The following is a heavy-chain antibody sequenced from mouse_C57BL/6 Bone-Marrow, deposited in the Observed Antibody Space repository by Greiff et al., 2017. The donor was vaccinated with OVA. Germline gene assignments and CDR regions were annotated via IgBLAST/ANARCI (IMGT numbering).Heavy chain of an antibody. CDR2: IDPSDSYT. CDR1: GYTFTSYW. J-gene: IGHJ3*01. D-gene: IGHD4-1*01. V-gene: IGHV1-50*01. Sequence: QVQLQQPGAELVKPWASVRLSCKASGYTFTSYWIQWVKPRPGQDLEWIGEIDPSDSYTNYNQKFKGKATLTVDTSSSTAYMQLSSLTSEDSAVYYCASWDFAYWGQGTLVTVSA. CDR3: ASWDFAY.